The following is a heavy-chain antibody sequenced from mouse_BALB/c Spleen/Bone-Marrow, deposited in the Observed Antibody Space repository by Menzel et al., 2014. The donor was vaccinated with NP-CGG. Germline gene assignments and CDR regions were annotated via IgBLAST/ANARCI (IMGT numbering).Heavy chain of an antibody. D-gene: IGHD2-4*01. CDR2: ISSGSSTI. Sequence: EVMLVESGGGLVQPGGSRKLSCAASGFTFSSFGMHWVRQAPEKGLEWVAYISSGSSTIYYADIVKGRFTISRDNPKNTLFLQMTSLRSEDTAMYYCARSPYDYAAMDYWGQGTSVTVSS. V-gene: IGHV5-17*02. J-gene: IGHJ4*01. CDR3: ARSPYDYAAMDY. CDR1: GFTFSSFG.